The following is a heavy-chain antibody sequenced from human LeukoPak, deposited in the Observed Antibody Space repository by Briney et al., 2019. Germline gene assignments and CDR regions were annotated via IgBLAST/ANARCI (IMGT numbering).Heavy chain of an antibody. CDR3: ARGLTTYYDRSGDDY. V-gene: IGHV4-59*01. D-gene: IGHD3-22*01. CDR2: IYYSGST. CDR1: GGSISSYY. J-gene: IGHJ4*02. Sequence: PSETLSLTCTVSGGSISSYYWSWIRQPPGKGLEWIGYIYYSGSTNYNPSLKSRVTISVDTSKNQFSLKLSSMTAADTAVYYCARGLTTYYDRSGDDYWGQGTLVTVSS.